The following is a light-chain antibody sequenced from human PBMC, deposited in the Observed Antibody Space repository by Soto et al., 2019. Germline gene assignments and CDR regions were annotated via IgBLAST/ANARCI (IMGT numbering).Light chain of an antibody. CDR2: DVS. CDR1: SSDVGDYNY. V-gene: IGLV2-11*01. J-gene: IGLJ1*01. Sequence: QSALTQPRSVSGAPGQSVTISCTGTSSDVGDYNYVSWYQQHPGKAPKLMIYDVSKRPSGVPDRFSGSKSGNTASLTSSGLQAEDEADYDCCSYARRYTHHVFGTGTKLTVL. CDR3: CSYARRYTHHV.